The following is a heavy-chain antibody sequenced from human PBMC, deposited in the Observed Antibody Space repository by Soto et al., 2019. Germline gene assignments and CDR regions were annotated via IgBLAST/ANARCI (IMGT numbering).Heavy chain of an antibody. D-gene: IGHD2-15*01. CDR3: ARESSPENWFDP. J-gene: IGHJ5*02. CDR1: GGSISSGGFY. Sequence: PSETLSLPCTVSGGSISSGGFYWSWKQQHPGKGLEWIGYIYYSGSTYYNPSLKSRVTISVDTSKNQFSLKLSSVTAADTAVYYCARESSPENWFDPWGQGTLVTVSS. V-gene: IGHV4-31*03. CDR2: IYYSGST.